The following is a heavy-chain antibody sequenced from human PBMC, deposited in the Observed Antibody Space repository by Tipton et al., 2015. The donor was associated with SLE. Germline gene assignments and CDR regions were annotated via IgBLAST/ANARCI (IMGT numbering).Heavy chain of an antibody. CDR3: ARDPPLIMGATPYYYYYMDV. Sequence: TLSLTCTVSGGSISSGSYYWSWIRQPAGKGLEWIGRIYTSGSTNYNPSLKSRVTISVDTSKNQFSLKLSSVTAADTAVYYCARDPPLIMGATPYYYYYMDVWGKGTTVTVSS. J-gene: IGHJ6*03. CDR2: IYTSGST. CDR1: GGSISSGSYY. V-gene: IGHV4-61*02. D-gene: IGHD1-26*01.